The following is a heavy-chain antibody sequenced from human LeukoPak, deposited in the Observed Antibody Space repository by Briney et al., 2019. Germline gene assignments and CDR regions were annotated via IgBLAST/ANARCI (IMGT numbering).Heavy chain of an antibody. J-gene: IGHJ4*02. V-gene: IGHV1-69*13. D-gene: IGHD6-13*01. Sequence: ASVKVSCKASGGTFSSYAISWVRQAPGQGLEWMGGIIPIFGTANYAQKFQGRVTITADESTSTAYMELSGLRSEDTAVYYCAREDSSSWSFDYWGQGTLVTVSS. CDR2: IIPIFGTA. CDR3: AREDSSSWSFDY. CDR1: GGTFSSYA.